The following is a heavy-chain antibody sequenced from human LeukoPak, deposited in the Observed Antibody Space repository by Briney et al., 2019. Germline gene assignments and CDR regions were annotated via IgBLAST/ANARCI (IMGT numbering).Heavy chain of an antibody. CDR1: GFTFSSYS. D-gene: IGHD3-10*01. Sequence: GSLRLSCAASGFTFSSYSMHWVRQPPGKGLEWIGEINHSGSTNYNPSLKSRVTISVDTSKNQFSLKLSSVTAADTAVYYCARGSLLLWFGGGQGTLVTVSS. V-gene: IGHV4-34*01. CDR3: ARGSLLLWFG. CDR2: INHSGST. J-gene: IGHJ4*02.